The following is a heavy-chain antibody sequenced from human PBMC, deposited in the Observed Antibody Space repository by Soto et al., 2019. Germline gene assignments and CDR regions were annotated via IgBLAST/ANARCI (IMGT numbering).Heavy chain of an antibody. CDR2: IIPIFGTP. CDR1: GDSFSSYA. Sequence: QVQLVQSVAEVKKPGSSVKVSCKASGDSFSSYAISWVRQAPGHGLEWMGRIIPIFGTPNYAQRVEGRVTITADESTSTANMELSSRRSDATAVYYCATGGHYYETSALAYWGQGTLVTVSS. CDR3: ATGGHYYETSALAY. J-gene: IGHJ4*02. D-gene: IGHD3-22*01. V-gene: IGHV1-69*01.